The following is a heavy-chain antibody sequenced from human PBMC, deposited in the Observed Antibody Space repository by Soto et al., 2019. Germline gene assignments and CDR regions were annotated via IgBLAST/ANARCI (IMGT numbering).Heavy chain of an antibody. J-gene: IGHJ4*02. CDR1: GYTFTSYG. V-gene: IGHV1-18*01. D-gene: IGHD2-2*01. Sequence: QVQLVQSGAEVKKPGASVKVSCKASGYTFTSYGISWVRQAPGQGLEWMGWISAYTGNTNYAQKLQGRVTMTTDTSTSTAYMELRSLRSDDTAVYYCARATGEYCSSTSCYPGYWGQGTLVTVSS. CDR3: ARATGEYCSSTSCYPGY. CDR2: ISAYTGNT.